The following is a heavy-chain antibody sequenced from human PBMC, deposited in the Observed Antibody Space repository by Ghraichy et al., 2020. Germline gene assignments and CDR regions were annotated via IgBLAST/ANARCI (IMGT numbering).Heavy chain of an antibody. Sequence: GGSLRLSCAASGFTFHDYGMHWVRQIPGKGLEWVSLISGDGDSTHYAGSVQDRFTISRDNSENSLYLQMNRLTTEDTALYYCVKDSRHVVRFLEWLSPPDGLDVWGQGTTVTVSS. CDR2: ISGDGDST. V-gene: IGHV3-43*02. J-gene: IGHJ6*02. D-gene: IGHD3-3*01. CDR3: VKDSRHVVRFLEWLSPPDGLDV. CDR1: GFTFHDYG.